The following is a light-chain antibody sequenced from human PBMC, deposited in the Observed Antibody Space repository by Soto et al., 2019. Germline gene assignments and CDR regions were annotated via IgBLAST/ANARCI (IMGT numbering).Light chain of an antibody. V-gene: IGKV1-5*01. J-gene: IGKJ1*01. CDR1: QSISSW. Sequence: DIQMTQSPSTLSASVGDRVTITCPASQSISSWLAWYQQKPGKAPKLLIYDASSLESGVPSRFSGSGSGTEFTLTISSLQPDDFATYDCQQYNSYSQTFGQGTKVDIK. CDR3: QQYNSYSQT. CDR2: DAS.